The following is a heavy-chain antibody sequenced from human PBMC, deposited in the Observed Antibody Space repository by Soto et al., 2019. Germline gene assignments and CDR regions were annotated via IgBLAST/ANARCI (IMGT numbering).Heavy chain of an antibody. D-gene: IGHD1-1*01. CDR1: GASISGFY. J-gene: IGHJ5*02. CDR2: IYATGTT. CDR3: VRDGTKTLRDWFDP. Sequence: SETLSLTCTVSGASISGFYWYWIRKSAGKGLEWIGRIYATGTTDYNPSLKSRVMMSVDTSKKQFSLKLRSVTAADTAVYYCVRDGTKTLRDWFDPWGQGISVTVSS. V-gene: IGHV4-4*07.